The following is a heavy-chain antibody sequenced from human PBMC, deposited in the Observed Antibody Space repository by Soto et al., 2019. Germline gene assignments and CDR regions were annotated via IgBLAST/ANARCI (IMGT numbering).Heavy chain of an antibody. D-gene: IGHD2-2*01. Sequence: QVRLQESGPGLVEPSGTLSLTCAVSGDSVSSSSCWSWVRQAPGKGLEWIGEIYHSGTFNYNPSLASRVSVSVDKSRYLLSLNLKSVTAADTAVYYCVRSVPAATWQYSGMDVWGQGSTVTVSS. CDR2: IYHSGTF. CDR3: VRSVPAATWQYSGMDV. J-gene: IGHJ6*02. CDR1: GDSVSSSSC. V-gene: IGHV4-4*02.